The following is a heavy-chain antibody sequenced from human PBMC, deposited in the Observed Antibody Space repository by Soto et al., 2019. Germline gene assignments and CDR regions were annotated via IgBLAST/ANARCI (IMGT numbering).Heavy chain of an antibody. CDR1: GYTFTSYY. CDR2: INPSGGST. CDR3: AREPNCSGGSCYSRGKRTFDD. Sequence: ASVKVSCKASGYTFTSYYMHWVRQAPGQGLEWMGIINPSGGSTSYAQKLQGRVTMTRDTSTSTVYMELSSLRSEDTAVYYCAREPNCSGGSCYSRGKRTFDDWGQGTLVTVSS. V-gene: IGHV1-46*01. J-gene: IGHJ4*02. D-gene: IGHD2-15*01.